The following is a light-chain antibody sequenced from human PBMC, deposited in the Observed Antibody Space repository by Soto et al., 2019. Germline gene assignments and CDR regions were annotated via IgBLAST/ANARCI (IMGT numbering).Light chain of an antibody. V-gene: IGLV1-40*01. CDR3: QSYDSSLSGVV. J-gene: IGLJ2*01. Sequence: QSVLTQPPSVSGAPGQRVTISCTGSSSKIGAGYDVPWYQQLPGTAPKLLIYGNSNRPSGVPDRFSGSKSGTSASLAITGLQAEDEADYYCQSYDSSLSGVVFGGGTKVTVL. CDR2: GNS. CDR1: SSKIGAGYD.